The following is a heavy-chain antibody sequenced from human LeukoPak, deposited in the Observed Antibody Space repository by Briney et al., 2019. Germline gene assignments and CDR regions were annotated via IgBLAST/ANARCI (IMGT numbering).Heavy chain of an antibody. CDR2: IQNDEIDK. CDR3: ARGPANSGSLLGY. D-gene: IGHD1-26*01. Sequence: GGSLRLSCAASGFTFSSYSMNWVRQAPGKGLEWVAFIQNDEIDKFYADSVKGRFTISRDNSKNTLYLQMNSLRAEDTAVYYCARGPANSGSLLGYWGQGTLVTVSS. J-gene: IGHJ4*02. CDR1: GFTFSSYS. V-gene: IGHV3-30*02.